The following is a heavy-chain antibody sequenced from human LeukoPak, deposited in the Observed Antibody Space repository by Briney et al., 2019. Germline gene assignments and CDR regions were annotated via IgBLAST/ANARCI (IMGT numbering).Heavy chain of an antibody. J-gene: IGHJ4*02. V-gene: IGHV3-21*01. CDR2: ISGSGGSI. CDR3: ARDLISYYDSSGYSH. D-gene: IGHD3-22*01. Sequence: GGSLRLSCAASGFTFSSYAMSWVRQAPGKGLEWVSGISGSGGSIYYADSVKGRFTISRDNAKNSLYLQMNSLRAEDTAVYYCARDLISYYDSSGYSHWGQGTLVTVSS. CDR1: GFTFSSYA.